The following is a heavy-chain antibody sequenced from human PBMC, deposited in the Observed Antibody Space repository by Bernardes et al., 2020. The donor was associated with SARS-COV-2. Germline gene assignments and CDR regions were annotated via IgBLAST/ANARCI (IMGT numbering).Heavy chain of an antibody. CDR2: IDYSGST. Sequence: SETLSLTCTVSGGSITSYYWSWIRQPPGKGLEWIGYIDYSGSTFYNPSLTSRVTISVDTSKNQFSLNLSSVTAADTAVYYCARDAGGPETVTDYGVDVWGHGTTVTVSS. J-gene: IGHJ6*02. D-gene: IGHD4-17*01. V-gene: IGHV4-59*01. CDR1: GGSITSYY. CDR3: ARDAGGPETVTDYGVDV.